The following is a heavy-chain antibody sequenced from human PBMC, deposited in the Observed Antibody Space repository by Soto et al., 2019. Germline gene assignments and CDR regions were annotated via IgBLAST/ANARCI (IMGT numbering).Heavy chain of an antibody. CDR3: ARSGYSTNSSPFDS. CDR1: GGSISSYY. V-gene: IGHV4-59*08. D-gene: IGHD3-22*01. CDR2: VYSTGSI. Sequence: QVQLQESGPGLVKPSETLSLTCTVSGGSISSYYWSWIRQPPGKGLEWIGYVYSTGSINYNPSLKSRVAISVPTSKSQYSLTLSSVTAAHTAVYYCARSGYSTNSSPFDSWGQGTLVIVSP. J-gene: IGHJ4*02.